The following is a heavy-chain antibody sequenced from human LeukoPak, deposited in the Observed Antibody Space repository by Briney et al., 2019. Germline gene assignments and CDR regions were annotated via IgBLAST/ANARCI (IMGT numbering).Heavy chain of an antibody. CDR2: VYYSGST. V-gene: IGHV4-59*01. J-gene: IGHJ4*02. D-gene: IGHD2-2*01. CDR1: GGSISSYF. CDR3: ARTQYCSGTSCYFGYFDY. Sequence: SETLSLTCTVSGGSISSYFWSWIRQPPGMGLEWIGYVYYSGSTNYNPSLKSRVTVSIDTSKNQFSLRLSSVSAADTALYYCARTQYCSGTSCYFGYFDYWGQGTLVTVSS.